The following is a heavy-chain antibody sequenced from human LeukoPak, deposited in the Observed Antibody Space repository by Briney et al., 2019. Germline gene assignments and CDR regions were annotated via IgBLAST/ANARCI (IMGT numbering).Heavy chain of an antibody. CDR1: GYTFTSYG. CDR2: ISAYNGNT. J-gene: IGHJ4*02. Sequence: ASVKVSCKASGYTFTSYGISWVRQAPGQGLEWIGWISAYNGNTNYAQKLQGRVTMTTDTSTSTAYMELRRRRSDDTAVYYCARDSRRITIFGVVPGADYFDYWGQGTLVTVSS. CDR3: ARDSRRITIFGVVPGADYFDY. V-gene: IGHV1-18*01. D-gene: IGHD3-3*01.